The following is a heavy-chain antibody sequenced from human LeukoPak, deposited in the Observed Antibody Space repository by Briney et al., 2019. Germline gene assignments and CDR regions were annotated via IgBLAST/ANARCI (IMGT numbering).Heavy chain of an antibody. V-gene: IGHV5-51*01. J-gene: IGHJ5*02. CDR3: ARIAATGTCDP. CDR2: IYPGDSDT. CDR1: GYNFTSYW. D-gene: IGHD6-13*01. Sequence: GESLKISCKGSGYNFTSYWIGWVRQMPGKGLELMGIIYPGDSDTRYSPSFQGQVTISADKSITTAYLHWSSLKASDTAMYYCARIAATGTCDPWGQGTLVTVSS.